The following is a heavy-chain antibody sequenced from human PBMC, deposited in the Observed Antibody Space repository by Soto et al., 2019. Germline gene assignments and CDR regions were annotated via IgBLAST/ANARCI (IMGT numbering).Heavy chain of an antibody. CDR1: GYTFTGYY. CDR3: AGERYQVILGCMDA. V-gene: IGHV1-2*02. D-gene: IGHD2-2*01. J-gene: IGHJ6*02. CDR2: INPGSGCT. Sequence: QVQLVQSGADVKTPGASVRVSCKASGYTFTGYYVHWVREAPGQGLEWMGWINPGSGCTSYAQKFQGRVTLSRDTSINTAYLEVSRLRFDGAAMYFCAGERYQVILGCMDAWGQGTTVTVSS.